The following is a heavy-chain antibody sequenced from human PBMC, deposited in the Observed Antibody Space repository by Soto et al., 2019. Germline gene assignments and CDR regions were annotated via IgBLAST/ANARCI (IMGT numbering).Heavy chain of an antibody. Sequence: GGSLRLSCATSGFTFSSYAMIWVRQAPGKGLEWVSVISGSDGSTYYADSVKGRFTISRDNSKNTLFLQMNSLRGEDTAVYYCARDQGYSSSWFFYYGMDVWGQGTTVTVSS. V-gene: IGHV3-23*01. J-gene: IGHJ6*02. CDR2: ISGSDGST. CDR1: GFTFSSYA. D-gene: IGHD6-13*01. CDR3: ARDQGYSSSWFFYYGMDV.